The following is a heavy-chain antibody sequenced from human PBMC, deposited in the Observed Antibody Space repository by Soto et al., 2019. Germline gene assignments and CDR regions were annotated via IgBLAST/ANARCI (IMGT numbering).Heavy chain of an antibody. CDR2: IIPICGIA. V-gene: IGHV1-69*01. Sequence: QVQLVQSGAEVKKPGSSVKVSCKASGGTFNSYAISWVRQAPGQGLEWMGGIIPICGIANYSQNFQGRVAITADESTSAAYMQLRSLRSEDTAVYYCALWGFRDVKKTQNNFGMDVWGKGTTVTVSS. CDR1: GGTFNSYA. J-gene: IGHJ6*04. CDR3: ALWGFRDVKKTQNNFGMDV. D-gene: IGHD3-10*01.